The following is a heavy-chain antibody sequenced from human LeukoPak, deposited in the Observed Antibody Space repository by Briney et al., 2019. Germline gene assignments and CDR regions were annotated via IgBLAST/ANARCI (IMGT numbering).Heavy chain of an antibody. Sequence: GGSLRLSCVASGFSIRTFWMTWVRQAPGKGLEWVANIRGDESRLYHVDSVKGRFTISRDNARNSLYLQMSDLRAEDTSVYYCARDYNYCSSDRCYDAFDIWGQGTMVTVSS. CDR3: ARDYNYCSSDRCYDAFDI. D-gene: IGHD2-2*01. CDR2: IRGDESRL. CDR1: GFSIRTFW. V-gene: IGHV3-7*01. J-gene: IGHJ3*02.